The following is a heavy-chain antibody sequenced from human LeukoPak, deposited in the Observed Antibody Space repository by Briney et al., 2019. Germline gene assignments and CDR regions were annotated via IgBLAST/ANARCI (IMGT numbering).Heavy chain of an antibody. D-gene: IGHD6-19*01. V-gene: IGHV3-9*01. CDR2: ICWNSCSI. J-gene: IGHJ4*02. CDR1: GVPFGDYD. CDR3: AKGWSGSGWYGVSDY. Sequence: GGSLSLSCAASGVPFGDYDRPWVRQAPGKGLEWVSGICWNSCSIVYADSVKGRFTLSRDHAKNSLYLQMNSLRAEDTALYYCAKGWSGSGWYGVSDYWGQGTLVTVSS.